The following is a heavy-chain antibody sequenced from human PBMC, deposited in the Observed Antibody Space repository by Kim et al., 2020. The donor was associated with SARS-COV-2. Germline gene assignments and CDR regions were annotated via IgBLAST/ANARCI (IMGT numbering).Heavy chain of an antibody. D-gene: IGHD3-10*01. J-gene: IGHJ5*02. CDR3: AKDRGRYYGSGNLFDP. CDR2: VSGSGGST. Sequence: GGSLRLSCAASGFTFSNYAMNWVRQAPGKGLEWVSGVSGSGGSTSYAESVKGRFTISRDNSKNTLYLQMNSLRAEDTAVYYCAKDRGRYYGSGNLFDPWG. V-gene: IGHV3-23*01. CDR1: GFTFSNYA.